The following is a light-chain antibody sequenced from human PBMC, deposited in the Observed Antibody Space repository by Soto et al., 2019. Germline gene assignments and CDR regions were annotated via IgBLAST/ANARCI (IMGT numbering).Light chain of an antibody. Sequence: DVQMTQSPSSLSASVGDRVTITCKASQDINHFLNWYQHKPGKAPNLLIYDASNLESGVPSTFSGTGSGTHFTLTITSLRPEDIATYYCQQYDRLPYTFGQGTKLEIK. V-gene: IGKV1-33*01. CDR3: QQYDRLPYT. J-gene: IGKJ2*01. CDR1: QDINHF. CDR2: DAS.